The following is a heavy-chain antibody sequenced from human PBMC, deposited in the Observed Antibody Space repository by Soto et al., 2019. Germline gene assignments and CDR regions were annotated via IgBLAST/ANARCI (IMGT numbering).Heavy chain of an antibody. J-gene: IGHJ4*01. D-gene: IGHD1-26*01. CDR3: ARGGYYPEHSGQNAYDY. CDR2: IYYGGST. CDR1: GGSISSGGYY. Sequence: PSETLSLTCTVSGGSISSGGYYWSWIRQHPGKGLEWIGYIYYGGSTYYNPSLKSRATISGDTSKNQFSLKLSSVNAADTAVYYCARGGYYPEHSGQNAYDYWGQGILVTVSS. V-gene: IGHV4-31*03.